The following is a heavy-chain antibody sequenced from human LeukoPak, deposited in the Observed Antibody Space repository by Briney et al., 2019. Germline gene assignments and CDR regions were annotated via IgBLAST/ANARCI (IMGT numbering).Heavy chain of an antibody. J-gene: IGHJ6*04. V-gene: IGHV1-69*06. D-gene: IGHD3-10*01. Sequence: SVKVSCKASGGTFSSYAISWVRQAPGQGLEWMGGIISIFGTANYAQKFQGRVTITADKSTSTAYMELSSLRSEDTAVYYCARDGSGSTYYYGMDVWGKGTTVTVSS. CDR3: ARDGSGSTYYYGMDV. CDR2: IISIFGTA. CDR1: GGTFSSYA.